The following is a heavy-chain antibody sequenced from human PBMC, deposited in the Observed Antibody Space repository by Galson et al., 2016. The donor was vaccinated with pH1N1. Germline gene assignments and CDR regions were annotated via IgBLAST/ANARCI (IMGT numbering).Heavy chain of an antibody. CDR3: ARHIWGGGWNGGRRYYHYYYGMDV. Sequence: SETLSLTCSVSGDSISTSNSYWGWIRRAPGKGLEWLGSINYRGTTYYNPPLQSRVSISGDMSNNQFSLRLSSVTATDTAIYYCARHIWGGGWNGGRRYYHYYYGMDVWGQGATVVVPS. V-gene: IGHV4-39*01. CDR1: GDSISTSNSY. CDR2: INYRGTT. J-gene: IGHJ6*02. D-gene: IGHD1-1*01.